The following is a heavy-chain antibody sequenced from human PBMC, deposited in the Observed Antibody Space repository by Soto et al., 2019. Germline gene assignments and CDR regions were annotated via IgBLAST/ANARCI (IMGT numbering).Heavy chain of an antibody. CDR1: GFTFSSYE. CDR3: ATYYYYYMDV. Sequence: GGSLRLSCAASGFTFSSYEMNWVRQAPGKGLEWVSYISSSGSTIYYADSVNGRFTISRDNAKNSLYLQMNSLRAEDTAVYYCATYYYYYMDVWGKGTTVTVSS. CDR2: ISSSGSTI. J-gene: IGHJ6*03. V-gene: IGHV3-48*03.